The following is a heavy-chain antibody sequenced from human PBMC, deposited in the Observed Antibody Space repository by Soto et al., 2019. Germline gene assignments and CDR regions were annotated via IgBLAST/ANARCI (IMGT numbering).Heavy chain of an antibody. V-gene: IGHV4-59*08. CDR2: ISNIGFT. J-gene: IGHJ6*02. D-gene: IGHD3-10*01. Sequence: SNHYCSWIRLSPGKGLEWIGYISNIGFTRYNPSLKSRVSISVDTSKNQFSLKLTSVTAADTAVYYCTTQGFGGLHGLVDVWGQGTTVTVS. CDR1: SNHY. CDR3: TTQGFGGLHGLVDV.